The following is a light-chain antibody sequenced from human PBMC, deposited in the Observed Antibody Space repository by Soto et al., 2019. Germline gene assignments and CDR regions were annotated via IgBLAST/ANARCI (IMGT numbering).Light chain of an antibody. V-gene: IGKV4-1*01. CDR2: WAS. J-gene: IGKJ2*01. CDR3: QQYYSTPYT. Sequence: IVMTQSPDSLAVSLGERATIKCKSSQSILYNSNNRNYLAWYQQKPGQPPKLLIYWASTRESGVPDRFSGSGSGTDFTLTISSLQAEDVAVYHCQQYYSTPYTFGQGTKLEIK. CDR1: QSILYNSNNRNY.